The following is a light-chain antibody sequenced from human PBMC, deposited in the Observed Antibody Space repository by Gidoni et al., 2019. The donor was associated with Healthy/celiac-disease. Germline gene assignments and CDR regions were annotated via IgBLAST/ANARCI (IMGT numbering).Light chain of an antibody. CDR3: QQYYSTPWT. V-gene: IGKV4-1*01. Sequence: DIVMTQSPDSLAVSLGERATINCKSSQSVLYSSNNKNYLAWYQQKLGQPPKLLIYWASTRESGVPDRFSGSGSATDFALTISILQAEDVAVYYCQQYYSTPWTFGQGTKVEIK. CDR1: QSVLYSSNNKNY. J-gene: IGKJ1*01. CDR2: WAS.